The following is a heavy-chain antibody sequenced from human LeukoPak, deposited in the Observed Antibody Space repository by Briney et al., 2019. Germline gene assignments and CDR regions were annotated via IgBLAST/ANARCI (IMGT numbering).Heavy chain of an antibody. D-gene: IGHD2-15*01. J-gene: IGHJ4*02. CDR2: IKKDGSEK. Sequence: GGSLRLSCTASGFIFSGSWMAWIRQAPGKGLEWVAIIKKDGSEKYYVDSMKGRFTISRDNAKNSLFLQMNSLRAEDTAIYYCTTDAWYSAGHWGQGTLVTVSS. V-gene: IGHV3-7*03. CDR3: TTDAWYSAGH. CDR1: GFIFSGSW.